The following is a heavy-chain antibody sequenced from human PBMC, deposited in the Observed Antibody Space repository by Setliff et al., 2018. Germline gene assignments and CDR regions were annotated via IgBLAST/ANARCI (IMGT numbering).Heavy chain of an antibody. CDR3: ARVAQYSSSSFYYYYYGMDV. Sequence: PSETLSLTCTVSGDSISSGSYYWTWIRQPAGKGLEWIGHFHTGGSTYYNPSLKSRVTISVDTSKNQFSLKLSPVTAADTAVYYCARVAQYSSSSFYYYYYGMDVWGQGTTVTVSS. CDR1: GDSISSGSYY. V-gene: IGHV4-61*09. J-gene: IGHJ6*02. CDR2: FHTGGST. D-gene: IGHD6-6*01.